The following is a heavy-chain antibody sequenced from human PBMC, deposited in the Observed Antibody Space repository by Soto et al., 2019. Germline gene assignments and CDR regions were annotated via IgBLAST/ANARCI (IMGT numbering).Heavy chain of an antibody. CDR1: GFTFSSYS. CDR3: ARDGLTRYCSGGSCYSGL. V-gene: IGHV3-48*01. Sequence: GSLRLSCAASGFTFSSYSMNWVRQAPGKGLEWVSYISSSSSTIYYADSVKGRFTISRDNAKNSLYLQMNSLRAEDTAVYYCARDGLTRYCSGGSCYSGLWGQGTLVTV. J-gene: IGHJ4*02. CDR2: ISSSSSTI. D-gene: IGHD2-15*01.